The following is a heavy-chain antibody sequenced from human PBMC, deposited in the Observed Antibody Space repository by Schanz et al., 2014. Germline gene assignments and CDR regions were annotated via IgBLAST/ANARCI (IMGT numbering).Heavy chain of an antibody. CDR3: VKDLQRELLRDDHYYGMDV. D-gene: IGHD1-26*01. Sequence: EVQLVESGGGLGQPGGSLRLSCAASGFTFSGFGMNWVRQAPGKGLEWVAAINQAASVQYYVDSVKGRFTTSRDNSKNTMYLQMNSLRAEDTAVYYCVKDLQRELLRDDHYYGMDVWGQGTTVTVSS. V-gene: IGHV3-7*01. J-gene: IGHJ6*02. CDR1: GFTFSGFG. CDR2: INQAASVQ.